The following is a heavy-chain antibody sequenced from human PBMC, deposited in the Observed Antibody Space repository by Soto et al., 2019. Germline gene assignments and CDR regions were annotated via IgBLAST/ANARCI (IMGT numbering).Heavy chain of an antibody. CDR1: GGSISSGGYY. V-gene: IGHV4-31*03. D-gene: IGHD3-16*02. J-gene: IGHJ3*02. CDR3: ARTLYDYIWGRYRRDAFDI. Sequence: QVQLQESGPGLVKPSQTLSLTCTVSGGSISSGGYYWSWIRQHPGKGLEWIGYIYYSGSTYYNPSLKSRVTISVDTSKNQFSLKLSSVTAADTAVYYCARTLYDYIWGRYRRDAFDIWGQGTMVTVSS. CDR2: IYYSGST.